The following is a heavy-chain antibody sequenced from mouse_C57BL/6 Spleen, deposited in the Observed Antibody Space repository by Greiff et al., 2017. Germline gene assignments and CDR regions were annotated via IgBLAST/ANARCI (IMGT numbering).Heavy chain of an antibody. CDR2: INPNYGTT. Sequence: EVQLQQSGPELVKPGASVKISCKASGYSFTDYNMNWVKQSNGKSLEWIGVINPNYGTTSYNQKFKGKATLTVDQSSSTAYMQLNSLTSEDSAVYYCASARSSPYSNYGGAWFAYWGQGTLVTVSA. V-gene: IGHV1-39*01. D-gene: IGHD2-5*01. CDR3: ASARSSPYSNYGGAWFAY. CDR1: GYSFTDYN. J-gene: IGHJ3*01.